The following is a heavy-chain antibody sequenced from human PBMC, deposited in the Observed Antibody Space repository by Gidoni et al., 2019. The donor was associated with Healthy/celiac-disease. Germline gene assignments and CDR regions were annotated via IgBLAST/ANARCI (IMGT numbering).Heavy chain of an antibody. CDR1: GCSIRSYY. CDR3: ARSYYDFWSGYYPSGYYGMDV. J-gene: IGHJ6*02. Sequence: QVQLQDSGPGLVKPSETLSLPCPVSGCSIRSYYWLWIRQPPGKGLEWIGYIYYSGSTNYNPSLKSRVTISVDTSKNQFSLKLSSVTAADTAVYYCARSYYDFWSGYYPSGYYGMDVWGQGTTVTVSS. D-gene: IGHD3-3*01. V-gene: IGHV4-59*01. CDR2: IYYSGST.